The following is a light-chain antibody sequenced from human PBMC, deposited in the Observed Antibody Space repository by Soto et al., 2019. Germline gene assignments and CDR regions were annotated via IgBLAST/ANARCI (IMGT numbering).Light chain of an antibody. Sequence: EIVLTQSPATLSLSPGEGATLSCRASQSVGSLLAWYQQKPGQAPRPVIYDASNRATGIPARFSGSGSGTDFTLTIGILEPENFAVYYCQQRSNWPITFGQGTRLEIK. V-gene: IGKV3-11*01. CDR3: QQRSNWPIT. J-gene: IGKJ5*01. CDR1: QSVGSL. CDR2: DAS.